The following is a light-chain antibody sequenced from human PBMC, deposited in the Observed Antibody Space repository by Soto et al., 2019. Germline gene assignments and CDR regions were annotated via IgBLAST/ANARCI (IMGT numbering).Light chain of an antibody. CDR2: KAS. CDR1: QTISSW. J-gene: IGKJ1*01. Sequence: DIKMTQSPATLSGSVGERATLTCRASQTISSWLAWYQQKPGKAPKLLIYKASTLKSGVPSRFSGSGSGTEFTLTISSLQPDDVATYYCQHYNSYSEAFGQGTKVDI. V-gene: IGKV1-5*03. CDR3: QHYNSYSEA.